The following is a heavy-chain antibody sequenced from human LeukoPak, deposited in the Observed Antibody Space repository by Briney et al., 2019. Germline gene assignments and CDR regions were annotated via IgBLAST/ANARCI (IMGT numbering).Heavy chain of an antibody. V-gene: IGHV3-66*01. J-gene: IGHJ2*01. CDR3: AREESGDYDWYFDL. CDR2: IYSGGNT. D-gene: IGHD2-21*02. CDR1: GFTVSSNS. Sequence: GGSLRLSCAASGFTVSSNSMNWVRQAPGKGLEWVSVIYSGGNTYYADSVKGRFTISRDNSKNTLYLQMNSLRAEDTAVYYCAREESGDYDWYFDLWGRGTLVTVSS.